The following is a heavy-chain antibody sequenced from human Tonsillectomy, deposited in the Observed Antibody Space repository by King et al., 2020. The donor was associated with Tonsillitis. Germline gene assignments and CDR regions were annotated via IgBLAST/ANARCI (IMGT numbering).Heavy chain of an antibody. Sequence: QLQESGPGLVKPSETLFLTCTVSGGSITSASYYWGWIRQPPGKGLEWIGSIYYTDNTYYNTSLKSRVTISVDTSKNQFSLKLSSVTAADTAVYYCASQPTSLSGWYFDYWGQGTLVPVSS. CDR2: IYYTDNT. V-gene: IGHV4-39*01. CDR1: GGSITSASYY. CDR3: ASQPTSLSGWYFDY. J-gene: IGHJ4*02.